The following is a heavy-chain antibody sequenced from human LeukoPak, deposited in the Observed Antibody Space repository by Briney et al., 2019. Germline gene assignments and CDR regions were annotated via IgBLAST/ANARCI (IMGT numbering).Heavy chain of an antibody. CDR2: IYYTGTT. CDR1: GGSISSSSYH. J-gene: IGHJ4*02. D-gene: IGHD6-19*01. Sequence: SETLSLTCTVSGGSISSSSYHWGWIRQPPGKGLEWIGSIYYTGTTYYNPSLKSRVTISVYTSKNQFSLKVSSLTAADTAVYYCATTYDYPSGGYDYWGQGTLVPVSS. V-gene: IGHV4-39*01. CDR3: ATTYDYPSGGYDY.